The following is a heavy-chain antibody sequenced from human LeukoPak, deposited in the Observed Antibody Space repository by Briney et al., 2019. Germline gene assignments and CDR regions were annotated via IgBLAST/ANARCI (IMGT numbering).Heavy chain of an antibody. Sequence: SETLSLTCTVSGGSISSSNYYWGWIRQPPGRGLEWIGSKLYSGATHYNPSFKSRATVSADTSKNQFSLKVTYVTAADTAVYYCVRLTIFGVLSINWFDPWGQGTLVTVSS. CDR2: KLYSGAT. CDR3: VRLTIFGVLSINWFDP. CDR1: GGSISSSNYY. D-gene: IGHD3-3*02. V-gene: IGHV4-39*07. J-gene: IGHJ5*02.